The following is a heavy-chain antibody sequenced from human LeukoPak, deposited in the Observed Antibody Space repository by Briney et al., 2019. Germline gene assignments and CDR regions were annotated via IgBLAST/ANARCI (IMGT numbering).Heavy chain of an antibody. CDR1: GYTFTSYD. CDR2: MNPNSGNT. V-gene: IGHV1-8*01. J-gene: IGHJ3*02. Sequence: APVKVSCKASGYTFTSYDINWVRQATGQGLEWMGWMNPNSGNTGYAQKFQGRVTMTRNTSISTAYMELSSLRSEDTAVYYCARWPKYYDILTGRRDAFDIWGQGTMVTVSS. CDR3: ARWPKYYDILTGRRDAFDI. D-gene: IGHD3-9*01.